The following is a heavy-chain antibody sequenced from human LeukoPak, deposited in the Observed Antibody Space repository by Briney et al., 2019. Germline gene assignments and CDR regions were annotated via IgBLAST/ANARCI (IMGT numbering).Heavy chain of an antibody. Sequence: GGSLRLSCAASGFSFSSDSMNWVRQAPGNALEWVSSLSSSSSYIYYADSVKGRFTISRDNPKNSLYLQINSLRAEDTAVYYCARGNYYDGYFDYWGQGTLVTVSS. CDR3: ARGNYYDGYFDY. J-gene: IGHJ4*02. CDR1: GFSFSSDS. D-gene: IGHD3-22*01. V-gene: IGHV3-21*01. CDR2: LSSSSSYI.